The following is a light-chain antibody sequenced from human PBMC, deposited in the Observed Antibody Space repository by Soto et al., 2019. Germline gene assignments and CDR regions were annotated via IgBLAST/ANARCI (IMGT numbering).Light chain of an antibody. Sequence: DSQMTQYPPTLSASVGDRVTITCRASQSISSWFAWYQQKPGKAPKLLISKASTLQSGVPPRFSGSGYGTEITLTISSLQPDDFATYYCQQYERYPMTFGGGTKVEIK. CDR2: KAS. J-gene: IGKJ4*01. CDR1: QSISSW. CDR3: QQYERYPMT. V-gene: IGKV1-5*03.